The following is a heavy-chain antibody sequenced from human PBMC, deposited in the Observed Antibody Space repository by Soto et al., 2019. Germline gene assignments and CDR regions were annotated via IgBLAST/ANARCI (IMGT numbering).Heavy chain of an antibody. CDR1: GGTFSSYA. J-gene: IGHJ6*02. D-gene: IGHD2-2*01. CDR2: IIPIFGTA. V-gene: IGHV1-69*01. CDR3: ARARQRVVPADIYYYYGMDV. Sequence: QVQLVQSGAEVKKPGSSVKVSCKASGGTFSSYAISWVRQAPGQGLEWMGGIIPIFGTANYAQKFQGRVTITVDESTSTAYMELSSLRSEDTAVYYCARARQRVVPADIYYYYGMDVWGQGTTVTVSS.